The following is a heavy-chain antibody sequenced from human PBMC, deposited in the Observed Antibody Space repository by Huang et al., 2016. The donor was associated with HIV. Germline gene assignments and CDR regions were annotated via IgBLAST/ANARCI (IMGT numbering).Heavy chain of an antibody. J-gene: IGHJ4*02. Sequence: VRLVQSGGGVVQPGRSLRLPCAASGTPFRHYAMHWVRQAPGKGLECGAGTSADGSGQYYVDSVKGRFIISKDNSKETLVLEMRSLKSEDTAVYFCAKDQGQWLAYFDSWGQGTLFTVSS. CDR3: AKDQGQWLAYFDS. CDR1: GTPFRHYA. D-gene: IGHD6-19*01. V-gene: IGHV3-30*18. CDR2: TSADGSGQ.